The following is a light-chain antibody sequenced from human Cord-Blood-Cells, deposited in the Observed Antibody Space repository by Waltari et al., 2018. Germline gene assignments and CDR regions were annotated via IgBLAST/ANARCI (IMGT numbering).Light chain of an antibody. V-gene: IGLV2-23*02. Sequence: QSALTQPASVSGSPGQSITISCTGTSSDVGSYNLVSWYQQHPGKAPKLMIYEVSKRPAGVSNRFSGSKSGNTASLTISGRQAEDEADYYCCSYAGSYVFGTGTKVTVL. CDR1: SSDVGSYNL. J-gene: IGLJ1*01. CDR3: CSYAGSYV. CDR2: EVS.